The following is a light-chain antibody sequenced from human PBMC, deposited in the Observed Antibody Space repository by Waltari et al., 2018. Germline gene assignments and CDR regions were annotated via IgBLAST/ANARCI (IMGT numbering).Light chain of an antibody. J-gene: IGKJ2*01. V-gene: IGKV2-30*01. CDR3: MQATHWPYT. Sequence: DVVVTQSPLSLPVTLGQPASISCRSRQSLVSSAGNTYLNWFHLRPGQSPSRLIYETSKRDSGVPDRFSGSGSGAGFTLKFSRVEAEDVGIYYCMQATHWPYTFGQGTKLEIK. CDR2: ETS. CDR1: QSLVSSAGNTY.